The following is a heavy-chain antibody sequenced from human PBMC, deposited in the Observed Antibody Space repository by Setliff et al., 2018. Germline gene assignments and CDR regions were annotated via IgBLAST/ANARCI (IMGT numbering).Heavy chain of an antibody. CDR1: GFTFSRYD. D-gene: IGHD3-3*01. J-gene: IGHJ4*02. CDR2: TAAAGDT. V-gene: IGHV3-13*04. CDR3: ARSSVVGGYSTTYYFDY. Sequence: GGSLRLSCAASGFTFSRYDIHWVRQVTGKGLEWVSGTAAAGDTYYADSVKGRFTISRENAKNSFYLQMNSLTAGDTAVYYCARSSVVGGYSTTYYFDYWGQGTLVTVSS.